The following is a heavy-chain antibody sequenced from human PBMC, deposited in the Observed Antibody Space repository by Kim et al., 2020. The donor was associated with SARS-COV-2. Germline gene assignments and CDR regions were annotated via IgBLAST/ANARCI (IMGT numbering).Heavy chain of an antibody. Sequence: ISYVDSVGGRFTISRDNAKNSLHLEMHSLRLEDTAVYYCARLDNSWLHFDYWGQGALVTVSS. CDR3: ARLDNSWLHFDY. J-gene: IGHJ4*02. D-gene: IGHD5-12*01. V-gene: IGHV3-21*01. CDR2: I.